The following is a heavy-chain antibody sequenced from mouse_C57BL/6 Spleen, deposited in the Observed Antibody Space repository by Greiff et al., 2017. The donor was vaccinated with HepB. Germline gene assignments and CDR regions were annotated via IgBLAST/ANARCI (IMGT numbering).Heavy chain of an antibody. Sequence: VQLQQSGPGLVQPSQSLSITCTVSGFSLTSYGVHWVRQSPGKGLEWLGVIWRGGSTDYNAAFISRLSITKDNSKSQVFFKMNSLQADDTAIYYCAKKKGTGTNAMDYWGQGTSVTVSS. V-gene: IGHV2-5*01. CDR1: GFSLTSYG. J-gene: IGHJ4*01. CDR3: AKKKGTGTNAMDY. D-gene: IGHD4-1*01. CDR2: IWRGGST.